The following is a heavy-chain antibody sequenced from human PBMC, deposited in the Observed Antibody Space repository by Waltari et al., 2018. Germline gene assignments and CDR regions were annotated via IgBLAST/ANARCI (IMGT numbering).Heavy chain of an antibody. V-gene: IGHV4-39*01. D-gene: IGHD1-26*01. Sequence: QLQLQESGPGLVKPSETLSLTCTVSGGSISSSNYYWVWIRQPPGKGLAWIGNIYYSGSTYYNPSLKSRVTTYIDTSRNQFALKLSSVTAADTAVYFCARLDSRSGSYYFDYWGQGTLVTVSS. CDR3: ARLDSRSGSYYFDY. J-gene: IGHJ4*02. CDR2: IYYSGST. CDR1: GGSISSSNYY.